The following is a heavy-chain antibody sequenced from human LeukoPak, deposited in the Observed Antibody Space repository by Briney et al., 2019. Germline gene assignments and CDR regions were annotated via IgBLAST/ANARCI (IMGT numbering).Heavy chain of an antibody. CDR2: IYYSGST. J-gene: IGHJ6*02. CDR3: ASDSDCSSTSCYGMDV. V-gene: IGHV4-59*12. Sequence: TSETLSLTCTVSGGSMSPYHWGWIRQPPGKGLEWTGYIYYSGSTNYNPSLKSRVTISVDTSKNQFSLKLSSVTAADTAVYYCASDSDCSSTSCYGMDVWGQGTTVTVSS. D-gene: IGHD2-2*01. CDR1: GGSMSPYH.